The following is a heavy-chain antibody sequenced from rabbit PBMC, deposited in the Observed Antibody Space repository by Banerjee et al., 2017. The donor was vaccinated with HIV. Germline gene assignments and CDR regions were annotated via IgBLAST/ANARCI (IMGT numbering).Heavy chain of an antibody. CDR2: IYAGSSGST. V-gene: IGHV1S40*01. Sequence: QSLEESGGDLVKPGASLTLTCTASGFSFSSSYYMCWVRQAPGKGLEWIACIYAGSSGSTYYASWAKGRFTISKTSSTTVTLQMTSLTAADTATYFCARGGILMVMLVMPMGYFNLWGQGTLVTVS. J-gene: IGHJ4*01. CDR3: ARGGILMVMLVMPMGYFNL. D-gene: IGHD6-1*01. CDR1: GFSFSSSYY.